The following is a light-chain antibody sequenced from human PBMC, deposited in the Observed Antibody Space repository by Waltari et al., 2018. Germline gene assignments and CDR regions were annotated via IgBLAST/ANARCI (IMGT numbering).Light chain of an antibody. J-gene: IGLJ2*01. Sequence: QLVLTQSPSASASLGASVKLTCTLSSGHSTYALAWHQPQSEKVPRYLMKLNSDGSHNKGDGIPDRFSGSSSGAERYLTISSLQSEDEAVYYCQTWDTGIHVLFGGGTKLTVL. V-gene: IGLV4-69*01. CDR2: LNSDGSH. CDR3: QTWDTGIHVL. CDR1: SGHSTYA.